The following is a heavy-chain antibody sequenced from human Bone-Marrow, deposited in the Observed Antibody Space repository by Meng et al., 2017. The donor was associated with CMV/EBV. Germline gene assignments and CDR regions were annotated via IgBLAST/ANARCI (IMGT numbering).Heavy chain of an antibody. CDR1: GDSSRSRNW. V-gene: IGHV4-4*02. J-gene: IGHJ5*02. CDR2: IHHSRGT. Sequence: GDSSRSRNWWTWVRQTPKKGLEWIGEIHHSRGTYYNPSLNSRVTISLDKSKNDFSLDLTSVTAADTGVYYCARVREGCSRASCTLDPWGQGTLVTVSS. CDR3: ARVREGCSRASCTLDP. D-gene: IGHD2-2*01.